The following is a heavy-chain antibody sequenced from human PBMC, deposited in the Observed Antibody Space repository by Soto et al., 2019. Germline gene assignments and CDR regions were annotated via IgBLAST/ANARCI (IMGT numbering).Heavy chain of an antibody. CDR1: GFTFSSYS. V-gene: IGHV3-48*02. Sequence: PGGSLRLYCAASGFTFSSYSMNWVRQAPGKGLEWVSYISSSSSTIYYADSVKGRFTISRDNAKNSLYLQMNSLRDEDTAVYYCARDHGSSGYYYYYYGMDVWGQGTTVTVSS. CDR3: ARDHGSSGYYYYYYGMDV. J-gene: IGHJ6*02. CDR2: ISSSSSTI. D-gene: IGHD6-6*01.